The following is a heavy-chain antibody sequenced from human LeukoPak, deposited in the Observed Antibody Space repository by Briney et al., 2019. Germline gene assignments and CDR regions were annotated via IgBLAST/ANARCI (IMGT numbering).Heavy chain of an antibody. Sequence: ASVKVSCKASGYTFTSYDINWVRQATGQGLEWMGWMNPNSGNTGYAQKFQGRVTMTRNTSISTAYMELSSLRSEDTAVYYCARSLDDYVWGSYRLGFDYRGRGTLVTVSS. V-gene: IGHV1-8*01. CDR1: GYTFTSYD. J-gene: IGHJ4*02. CDR3: ARSLDDYVWGSYRLGFDY. CDR2: MNPNSGNT. D-gene: IGHD3-16*02.